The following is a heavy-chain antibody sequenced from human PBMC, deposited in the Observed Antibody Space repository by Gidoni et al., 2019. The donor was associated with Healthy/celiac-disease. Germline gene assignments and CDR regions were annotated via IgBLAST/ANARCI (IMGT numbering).Heavy chain of an antibody. V-gene: IGHV4-34*01. Sequence: QVQLQQWGAGLFKPSETLSLTSAVYGGSFSGYYWSWIRQPPGKGLEWIGEINHSGSTNYNPSLKSRVTISVDTSKNQFSLKLSSVTAADTAVYYCARPARRNIVATAVRRRGMDVWGQGTTVTVSS. CDR3: ARPARRNIVATAVRRRGMDV. CDR2: INHSGST. D-gene: IGHD5-12*01. CDR1: GGSFSGYY. J-gene: IGHJ6*02.